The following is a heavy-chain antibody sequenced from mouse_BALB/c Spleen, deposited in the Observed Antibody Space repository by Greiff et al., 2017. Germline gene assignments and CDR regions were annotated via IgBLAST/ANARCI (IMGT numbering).Heavy chain of an antibody. V-gene: IGHV1-18*01. Sequence: VQLKESGPELVKPGASMKISCKASGYSFTGYTMNWVKQSHGKNLEWIGLINPYNGGTSYNQKFKGKATLTVDKSSSTAYMELLSLTSEDSAVYYCARREFLYYYAMDYWGQGTSVTVSS. CDR2: INPYNGGT. J-gene: IGHJ4*01. CDR3: ARREFLYYYAMDY. CDR1: GYSFTGYT. D-gene: IGHD6-1*01.